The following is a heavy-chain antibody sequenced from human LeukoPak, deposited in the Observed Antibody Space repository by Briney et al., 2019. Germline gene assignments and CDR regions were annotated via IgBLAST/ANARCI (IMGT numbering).Heavy chain of an antibody. Sequence: PGGSLRLSCAASGFTFSNAWMSWVRQAPGKGLEWAGRIKSKTDGGTTDYAAPVKGRFTISRDDSKNTLYLQMNSLKTEDTAVYYCTTEGYCSSTSCYSGYWGQGTLVTVSS. CDR3: TTEGYCSSTSCYSGY. CDR2: IKSKTDGGTT. V-gene: IGHV3-15*01. J-gene: IGHJ4*02. D-gene: IGHD2-2*02. CDR1: GFTFSNAW.